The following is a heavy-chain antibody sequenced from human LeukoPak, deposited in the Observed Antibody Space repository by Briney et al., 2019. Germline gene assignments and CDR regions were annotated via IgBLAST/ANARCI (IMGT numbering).Heavy chain of an antibody. CDR3: ARGRYSSSSGKGQFDP. CDR2: ISAYNGNT. V-gene: IGHV1-18*01. J-gene: IGHJ5*02. D-gene: IGHD6-13*01. Sequence: GASVKVSCKASGYTFTSYGISWVRQAPGQGLEWMGWISAYNGNTNYAQKLQGRVTMTTDTSTSTAYLELRSLRSDDTAVYYCARGRYSSSSGKGQFDPWGQGTLVTVSS. CDR1: GYTFTSYG.